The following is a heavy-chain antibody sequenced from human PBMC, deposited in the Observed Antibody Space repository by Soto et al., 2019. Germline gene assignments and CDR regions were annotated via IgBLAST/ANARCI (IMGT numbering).Heavy chain of an antibody. Sequence: SETLSLTCAVSGGSISSSNWWSWVRQPPGKGLEWIGEINHSGSTNYNPSLKSRVTISVDTSKNQFSLKLSSVTAADTAVYYCAREWDNVGYYYDSSGYYYGNWFDPWGQGTLVNVSS. CDR3: AREWDNVGYYYDSSGYYYGNWFDP. D-gene: IGHD3-22*01. CDR1: GGSISSSNW. V-gene: IGHV4-4*02. J-gene: IGHJ5*02. CDR2: INHSGST.